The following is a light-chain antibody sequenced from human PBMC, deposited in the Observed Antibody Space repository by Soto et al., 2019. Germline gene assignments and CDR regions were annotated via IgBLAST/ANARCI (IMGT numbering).Light chain of an antibody. CDR3: MQGTHWPPIT. Sequence: DVVMTQSPLSLPVTLGQPASISCRSSQSLVYSDGNTYLYWFHQGPGQSPKRLIYKVSNRDSGVPERFSGSGSGTDFTLNIIRVEAEDVGVYYCMQGTHWPPITFGQGTRLEI. CDR2: KVS. V-gene: IGKV2-30*01. J-gene: IGKJ5*01. CDR1: QSLVYSDGNTY.